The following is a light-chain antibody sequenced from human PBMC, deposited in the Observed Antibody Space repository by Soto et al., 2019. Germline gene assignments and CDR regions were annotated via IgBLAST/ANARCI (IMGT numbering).Light chain of an antibody. CDR2: EVD. CDR1: SNDIGAHYY. Sequence: QSALTQPASVSGSLGQSITISCTGTSNDIGAHYYVSWYQHHPGKAPKLIIFEVDRRPSGVSGRFSGSKSANTASLIISGLQPEDVADYYCATWDASLGWVFGGGTKLTVL. V-gene: IGLV2-14*01. CDR3: ATWDASLGWV. J-gene: IGLJ3*02.